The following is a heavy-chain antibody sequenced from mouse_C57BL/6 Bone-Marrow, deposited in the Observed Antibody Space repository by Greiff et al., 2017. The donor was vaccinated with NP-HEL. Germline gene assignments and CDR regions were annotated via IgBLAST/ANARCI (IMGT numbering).Heavy chain of an antibody. CDR3: ASYYGSSSWFAY. Sequence: QVQLQQSGAELARPGASVKLSCKASGYTFTSYGISWVKQRPGQGLEWIGEIYPTSGNTYYNQKFKGKATLTADKSSSTAYMELRSLTSEDSAVYFCASYYGSSSWFAYGGWGTRATVSA. CDR1: GYTFTSYG. J-gene: IGHJ3*01. CDR2: IYPTSGNT. V-gene: IGHV1-81*01. D-gene: IGHD1-1*01.